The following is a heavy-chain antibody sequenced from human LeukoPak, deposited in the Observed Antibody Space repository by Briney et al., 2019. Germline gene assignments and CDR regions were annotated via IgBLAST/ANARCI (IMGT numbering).Heavy chain of an antibody. D-gene: IGHD2-15*01. CDR1: GGSFSGYY. V-gene: IGHV4-34*01. Sequence: SETLSLTCAVYGGSFSGYYWSWIRQPPGKGLEWIGEINHSGSTNYNPSLKSRVTISVDTSKNQFSPKLSSVTAADTAVYYCARAPGYCSGGSCSYYYGMDVRGQGTTVTVSS. CDR3: ARAPGYCSGGSCSYYYGMDV. CDR2: INHSGST. J-gene: IGHJ6*02.